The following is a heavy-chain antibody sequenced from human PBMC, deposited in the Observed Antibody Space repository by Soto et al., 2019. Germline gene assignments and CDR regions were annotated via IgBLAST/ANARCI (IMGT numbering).Heavy chain of an antibody. CDR3: ARSHSAYYYYGMDA. Sequence: VQSGTEMKTPGASVKVTCKTSRYTFTDYYMHWVRQAPGRGLEWMGWIDPDSGDTNYVQKFQGRVTMTRDTSRATAYLEVSGLRRDDTAIYYCARSHSAYYYYGMDAWGQGTAVSVSS. CDR1: RYTFTDYY. J-gene: IGHJ6*02. V-gene: IGHV1-2*02. CDR2: IDPDSGDT.